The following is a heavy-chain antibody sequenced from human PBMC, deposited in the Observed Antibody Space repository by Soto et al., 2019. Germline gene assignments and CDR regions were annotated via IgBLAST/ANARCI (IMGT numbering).Heavy chain of an antibody. D-gene: IGHD3-3*02. Sequence: GGSLRLSCAASGFTFSSFGMHWVRQAPGKGLEWVAVMSYDGSNKYYADSVKGRFTISRDNSKNTLYLQMNSLRAEDTAVYYWEKDPAYMGLPRNHFDPGGQETLVTVP. CDR2: MSYDGSNK. V-gene: IGHV3-30*18. CDR3: EKDPAYMGLPRNHFDP. J-gene: IGHJ5*02. CDR1: GFTFSSFG.